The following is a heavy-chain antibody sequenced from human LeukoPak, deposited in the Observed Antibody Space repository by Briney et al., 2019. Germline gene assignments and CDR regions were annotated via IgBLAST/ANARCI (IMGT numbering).Heavy chain of an antibody. J-gene: IGHJ4*02. CDR3: ALEYSSSGPDY. CDR1: GFTFSSYG. D-gene: IGHD6-6*01. Sequence: PGGSLRLSCAASGFTFSSYGMHWVRQAPGKGLEWVAVISYDGSNKYYADSVKGRFTISRDNSKNTLYLQMNSLRAEDTAVYYCALEYSSSGPDYWGQGTLVTVSS. V-gene: IGHV3-30*03. CDR2: ISYDGSNK.